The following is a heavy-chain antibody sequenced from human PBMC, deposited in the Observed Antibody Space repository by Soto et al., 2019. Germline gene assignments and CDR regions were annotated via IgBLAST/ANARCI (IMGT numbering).Heavy chain of an antibody. CDR2: ISHTGDT. J-gene: IGHJ4*02. CDR1: DASVWSDSYF. V-gene: IGHV4-61*01. CDR3: ARIVVGVTVDL. Sequence: SETLSLTCTVSDASVWSDSYFWTWIRQPPGKGLEWIAYISHTGDTNYNPSLKSRVTISTDTSRNQFSLTVTSVTAADTAVYFCARIVVGVTVDLWGQGSLVTVSS. D-gene: IGHD1-26*01.